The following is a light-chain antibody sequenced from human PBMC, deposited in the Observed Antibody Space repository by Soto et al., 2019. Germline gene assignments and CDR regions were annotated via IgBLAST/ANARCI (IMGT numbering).Light chain of an antibody. CDR3: LKYDSSVWT. CDR2: GAS. V-gene: IGKV3-20*01. J-gene: IGKJ1*01. CDR1: QTVNSNF. Sequence: EIVLTQSPGTLSLSPGDRATLSCRASQTVNSNFLSWYQQKPGQAPRLLVYGASSRATGIPDRFSGSGSGTDFTLTISRLEPEDFAVYYCLKYDSSVWTFGQGTKVDIK.